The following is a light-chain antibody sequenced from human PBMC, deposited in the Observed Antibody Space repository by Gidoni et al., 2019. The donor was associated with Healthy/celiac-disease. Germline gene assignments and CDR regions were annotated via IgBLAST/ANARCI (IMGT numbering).Light chain of an antibody. CDR2: KAS. Sequence: DIQMTQSPSTLSASVGARVTITCRASQSISSWLAWYQQKPGKAPKLLIYKASSLESGVPSRFSGSGSGTEFTLTISSPQPDDFATYYCQHHWTFGQGTKVEIK. CDR1: QSISSW. CDR3: QHHWT. J-gene: IGKJ1*01. V-gene: IGKV1-5*03.